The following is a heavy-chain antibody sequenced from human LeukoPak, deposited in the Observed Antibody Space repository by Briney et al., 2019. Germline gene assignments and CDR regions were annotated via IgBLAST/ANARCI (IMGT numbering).Heavy chain of an antibody. J-gene: IGHJ4*02. D-gene: IGHD7-27*01. CDR3: ASHFAHWGSHLFGY. V-gene: IGHV3-21*01. CDR1: GFSFSTHN. Sequence: GGSLRLSCVASGFSFSTHNMNWVRPAPGQGLEWVSSIGRDSSYVYYADSLKGRFTISRDDAKNSLYLQMNNLRAEDTAVYYCASHFAHWGSHLFGYWGQGTLVTVSS. CDR2: IGRDSSYV.